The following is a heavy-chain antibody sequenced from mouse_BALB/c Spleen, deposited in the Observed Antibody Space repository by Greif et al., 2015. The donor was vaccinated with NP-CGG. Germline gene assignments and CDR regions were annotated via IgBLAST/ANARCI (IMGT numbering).Heavy chain of an antibody. D-gene: IGHD2-14*01. CDR2: IRSKSNNYAT. CDR1: GFTFNTYA. J-gene: IGHJ2*01. V-gene: IGHV10-1*02. Sequence: EVKLVESGGGLVQPKGSLKLSCAASGFTFNTYAMNWVRQAPGKGLEWVARIRSKSNNYATYYADSVKDRFTTSRDDSQSMLYLQMNNLKTEDTAMYYCVRDYRYDYFDYWGQGTTLTVSS. CDR3: VRDYRYDYFDY.